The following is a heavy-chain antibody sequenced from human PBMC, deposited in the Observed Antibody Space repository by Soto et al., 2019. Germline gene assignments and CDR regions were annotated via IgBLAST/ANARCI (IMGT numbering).Heavy chain of an antibody. Sequence: PGGSLRLSCAASGFTFSDYYMSWIRQAPGKGLEWVSYISSSGSTIYYADSVKGRFTISRDNAKNSLYLQMNSLRAEDTAVYYCARDEGGGDILTGYYYYYGMDAWGQGTTVTVSS. CDR3: ARDEGGGDILTGYYYYYGMDA. D-gene: IGHD3-9*01. CDR1: GFTFSDYY. J-gene: IGHJ6*02. V-gene: IGHV3-11*01. CDR2: ISSSGSTI.